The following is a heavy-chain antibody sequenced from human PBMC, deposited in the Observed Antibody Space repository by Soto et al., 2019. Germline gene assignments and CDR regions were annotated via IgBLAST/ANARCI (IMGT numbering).Heavy chain of an antibody. CDR3: ATGAYCSGGSCSDYYYYYYGMDL. CDR1: GFTFRSSA. Sequence: SVKVSCKTSGFTFRSSAVQCVRQARGQRLEWIGWLVVGTGNTNYAQKFQQRVTISSDRSTNTVSMELSSLTSEDTAVYYCATGAYCSGGSCSDYYYYYYGMDLWGQGTTVTVSS. D-gene: IGHD2-15*01. CDR2: LVVGTGNT. J-gene: IGHJ6*02. V-gene: IGHV1-58*01.